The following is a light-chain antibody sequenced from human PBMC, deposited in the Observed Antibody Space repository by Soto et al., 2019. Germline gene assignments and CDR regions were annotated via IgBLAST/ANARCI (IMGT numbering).Light chain of an antibody. CDR2: KAS. Sequence: DIQMTQSPSTLSASLGDIVTITFRASQNINNWLALYQQKPGKAPNLLIYKASSLENGVPSRFSGSGSGTEFTLTISSLQPDDFATYYCQQYKSYWTFGQGTKVDIK. CDR1: QNINNW. V-gene: IGKV1-5*03. CDR3: QQYKSYWT. J-gene: IGKJ1*01.